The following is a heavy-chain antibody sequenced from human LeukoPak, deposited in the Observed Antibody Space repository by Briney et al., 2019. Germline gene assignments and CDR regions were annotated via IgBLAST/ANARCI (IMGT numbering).Heavy chain of an antibody. J-gene: IGHJ4*02. CDR3: AKALELVVVPAAISY. CDR1: GFTFNNYG. D-gene: IGHD2-2*01. Sequence: GGSLRLSCEGSGFTFNNYGMSWVRQAPGKGLEWVAGISGSGDGANYADSVKGRFTISRDNSKNRLYLQMTSLRAEDTAVYYCAKALELVVVPAAISYWGQGTLVTVSS. V-gene: IGHV3-23*01. CDR2: ISGSGDGA.